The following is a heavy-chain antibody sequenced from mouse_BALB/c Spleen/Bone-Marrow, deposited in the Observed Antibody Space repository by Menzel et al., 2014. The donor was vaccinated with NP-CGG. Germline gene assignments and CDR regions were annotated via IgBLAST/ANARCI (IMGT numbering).Heavy chain of an antibody. Sequence: QVQLQQSGPGLVQSSQSLSITCTVSGFSLTSYGVHWVRQSPGKGLEWLGVIWRGGSTDYNAAFMSRLSITRDNSKSQVFFKMNSLQADDTAIYYCAKNRRGTRAMDYWGQGTSVTVSS. J-gene: IGHJ4*01. CDR2: IWRGGST. D-gene: IGHD3-3*01. CDR1: GFSLTSYG. V-gene: IGHV2-5*01. CDR3: AKNRRGTRAMDY.